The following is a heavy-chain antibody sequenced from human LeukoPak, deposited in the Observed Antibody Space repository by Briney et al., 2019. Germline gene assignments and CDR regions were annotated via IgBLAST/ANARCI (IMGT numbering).Heavy chain of an antibody. CDR1: GFTFSSYA. D-gene: IGHD1-14*01. J-gene: IGHJ5*02. CDR3: AKDVELAPENWFDP. CDR2: ISGSGGST. Sequence: GGSLRLSCAASGFTFSSYAMSWVRQAPGKGLEWVSPISGSGGSTYYADSVKGRFTISRDNSKNTLYLQMNSLRAEDTAVYYCAKDVELAPENWFDPWGQGTLVTVSS. V-gene: IGHV3-23*01.